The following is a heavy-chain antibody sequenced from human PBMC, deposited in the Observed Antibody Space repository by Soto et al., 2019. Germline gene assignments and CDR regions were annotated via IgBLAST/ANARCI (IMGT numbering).Heavy chain of an antibody. J-gene: IGHJ4*02. Sequence: PGGSLRLSCSASGFTVSNHYMTWVRQAPGKGLEWVSVIYSGVSRYYADSVKGRFAISRDHSKNTLYLQMNSLTAEDTAVYYCTRALPDFQTTGHYIDYWGQGTLVTVSS. D-gene: IGHD2-8*02. CDR1: GFTVSNHY. V-gene: IGHV3-53*01. CDR3: TRALPDFQTTGHYIDY. CDR2: IYSGVSR.